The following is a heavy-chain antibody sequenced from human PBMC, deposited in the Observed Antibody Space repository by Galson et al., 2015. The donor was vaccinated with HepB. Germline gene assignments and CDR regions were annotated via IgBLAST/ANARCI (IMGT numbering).Heavy chain of an antibody. CDR1: GFIFDDYA. J-gene: IGHJ6*02. CDR2: ISWNGGVI. D-gene: IGHD3-10*01. CDR3: AKDPRAGHYYGVDV. V-gene: IGHV3-9*01. Sequence: SLRLSCAGSGFIFDDYAMHWVRQAPGKGLEWVSGISWNGGVIGYADSVRGRFTISRDNAKKSLYLQMNSLRAEDTAFYYCAKDPRAGHYYGVDVWGQGTTVIVSS.